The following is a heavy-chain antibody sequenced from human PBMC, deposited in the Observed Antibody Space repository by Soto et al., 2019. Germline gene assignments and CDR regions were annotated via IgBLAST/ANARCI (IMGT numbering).Heavy chain of an antibody. CDR1: GFSFSGYT. Sequence: LRLSYPTSGFSFSGYTIRWVRQAPGKRLEWVGVITYDEINQYYADSVKGRFTISRDNSRNMLFLQMNSLRPDDTAVYYCARAPSGSYPEFDYWGQGTLVTVSS. CDR2: ITYDEINQ. V-gene: IGHV3-30-3*01. CDR3: ARAPSGSYPEFDY. D-gene: IGHD1-26*01. J-gene: IGHJ4*02.